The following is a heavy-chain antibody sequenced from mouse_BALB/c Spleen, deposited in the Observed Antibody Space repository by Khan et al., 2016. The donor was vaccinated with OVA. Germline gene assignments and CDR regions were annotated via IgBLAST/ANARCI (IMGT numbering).Heavy chain of an antibody. J-gene: IGHJ3*01. CDR1: GSTFSTYG. V-gene: IGHV5-6*01. CDR2: ISTGGHST. Sequence: EVQLVESGGDLVKPGGSLKLSCAASGSTFSTYGMSWVRQTPDKRLEWVATISTGGHSTYSPDSVKGRFPISRDNAKKTPYLQMTSLRSEDTAMFYCARLAYYYDSEGFAYWGQGTLVTVSA. D-gene: IGHD1-1*01. CDR3: ARLAYYYDSEGFAY.